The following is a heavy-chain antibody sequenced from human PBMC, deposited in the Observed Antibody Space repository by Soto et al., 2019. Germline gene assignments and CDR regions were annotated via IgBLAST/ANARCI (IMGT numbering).Heavy chain of an antibody. J-gene: IGHJ4*02. Sequence: QVQLQESGPGLVKASETLSLTCTVSGGSMISYYWSWIRQPAGQGLEWIARIYGSGGTNYNPSLKSRVTMSLGTSKNKSSLRLTSVTAADTAVYYCAREGASSYASRHFDNWGPGTLVTASS. D-gene: IGHD3-16*01. CDR2: IYGSGGT. V-gene: IGHV4-4*07. CDR1: GGSMISYY. CDR3: AREGASSYASRHFDN.